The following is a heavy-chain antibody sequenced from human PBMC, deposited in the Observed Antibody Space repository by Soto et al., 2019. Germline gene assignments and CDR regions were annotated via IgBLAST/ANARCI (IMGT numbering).Heavy chain of an antibody. D-gene: IGHD3-22*01. CDR2: ISYDGTNK. CDR1: GFTFSSYG. Sequence: GGSLRLSCAASGFTFSSYGMHWVRQAPGKGLEWVAVISYDGTNKYYADSVKGRFTISRDNSKNTLYLQMDSLRADDTAVYYCANPARGDSSGYADYWGQGRLVTVSS. V-gene: IGHV3-30*18. CDR3: ANPARGDSSGYADY. J-gene: IGHJ4*02.